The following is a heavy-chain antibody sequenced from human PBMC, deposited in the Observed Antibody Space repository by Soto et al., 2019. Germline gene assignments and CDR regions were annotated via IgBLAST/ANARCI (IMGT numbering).Heavy chain of an antibody. CDR3: ARRYGVAFDI. CDR1: GGSISSYY. Sequence: QVQLQESGPGLVKPSETLSLTSTVSGGSISSYYWSWIRQPPGKGLEWIGYIYYSGSTNYNPSLMCRVTISVDTSKNQFSLKLSSVTAADTAVYYCARRYGVAFDIWGQGTMVTVSS. CDR2: IYYSGST. J-gene: IGHJ3*02. V-gene: IGHV4-59*08. D-gene: IGHD3-10*01.